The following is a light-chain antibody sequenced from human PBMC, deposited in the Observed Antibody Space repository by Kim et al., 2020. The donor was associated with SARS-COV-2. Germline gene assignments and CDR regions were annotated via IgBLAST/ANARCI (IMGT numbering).Light chain of an antibody. CDR3: QSADSSGTHVV. V-gene: IGLV3-25*03. Sequence: SYELTQPPSVSVSPGQTARITCSGDALPKQYAYWYQQKPGQAPVLVIYKDSERPSGIPERFSGSSSGTTVTLTISGGQAEDEADYYWQSADSSGTHVVFG. J-gene: IGLJ2*01. CDR1: ALPKQY. CDR2: KDS.